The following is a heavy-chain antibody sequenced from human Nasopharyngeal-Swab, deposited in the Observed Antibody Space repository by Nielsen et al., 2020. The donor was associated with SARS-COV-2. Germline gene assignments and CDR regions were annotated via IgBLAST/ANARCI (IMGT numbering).Heavy chain of an antibody. CDR1: GGTFSSYA. CDR2: IIPIFGTA. D-gene: IGHD3-9*01. J-gene: IGHJ4*02. CDR3: ARDRSQYDILPGYPYYFDY. V-gene: IGHV1-69*06. Sequence: SVKVSCKASGGTFSSYAISWVRQAPGQGLEWMGGIIPIFGTANYAQKFQGRVTITADKSTSTAYMELSSLRSEDTAVYYCARDRSQYDILPGYPYYFDYWGQGTLVTVSS.